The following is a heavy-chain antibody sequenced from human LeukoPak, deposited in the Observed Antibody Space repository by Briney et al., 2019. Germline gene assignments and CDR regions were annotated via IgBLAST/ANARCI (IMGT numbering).Heavy chain of an antibody. J-gene: IGHJ4*02. D-gene: IGHD5-18*01. CDR3: ARDRGYSYGPYYFDY. CDR1: GGSISSSDYY. Sequence: SETLSLTCTVSGGSISSSDYYWGWIRQPAGKGLEWIGRIYTSGSTNYNPSLKSRVTMSVDTSKNQFSLKLSSVTAADTAVYYCARDRGYSYGPYYFDYWGQGTLVTVSS. V-gene: IGHV4-61*02. CDR2: IYTSGST.